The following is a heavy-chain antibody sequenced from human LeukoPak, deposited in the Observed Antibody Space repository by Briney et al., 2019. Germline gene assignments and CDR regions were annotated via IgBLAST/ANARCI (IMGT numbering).Heavy chain of an antibody. J-gene: IGHJ5*02. V-gene: IGHV1-18*04. CDR2: ISGYDGNT. D-gene: IGHD6-19*01. CDR1: GYTFTGYY. CDR3: ARGAQWLVP. Sequence: GASVKVSCKASGYTFTGYYMHWVRQAPGQGLEWMGWISGYDGNTKYAQKFQGRVTMTTDTFTSTAYMELRNLTSDDTAVFYCARGAQWLVPWGQGTLVTVSS.